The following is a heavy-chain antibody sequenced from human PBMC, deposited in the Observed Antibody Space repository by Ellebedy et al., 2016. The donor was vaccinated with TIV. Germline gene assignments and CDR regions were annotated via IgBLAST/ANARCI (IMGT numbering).Heavy chain of an antibody. D-gene: IGHD1-1*01. V-gene: IGHV1-69*13. CDR3: ARDRHSDGNVHYFESVY. J-gene: IGHJ4*02. CDR1: GGTFSSYA. CDR2: IIPIFGTA. Sequence: SVKVSCXASGGTFSSYAISWVRQAPGQGLEWMGGIIPIFGTANYAQKFQGRVTITADESTGTAYMELSSLKSEDTAVYYCARDRHSDGNVHYFESVYWGQGTLVTVSS.